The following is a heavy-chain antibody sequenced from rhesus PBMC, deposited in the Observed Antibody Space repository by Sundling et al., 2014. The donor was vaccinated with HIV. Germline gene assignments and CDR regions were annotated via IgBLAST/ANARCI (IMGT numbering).Heavy chain of an antibody. D-gene: IGHD2-15*01. CDR3: ARDWYCSGAYCTIFDY. V-gene: IGHV4-127*01. CDR2: LSPSGGTN. Sequence: QVQLQESGPGLVKPSETLSLTCAVSGYSISSAYYWNWIRQSPGKGLEWIGSLSPSGGTNYLTPSLKSRVTLSLDTSTNRFSLKLTSVTAADTAVYYCARDWYCSGAYCTIFDYWGQGVLVTVSS. J-gene: IGHJ4*01. CDR1: GYSISSAYY.